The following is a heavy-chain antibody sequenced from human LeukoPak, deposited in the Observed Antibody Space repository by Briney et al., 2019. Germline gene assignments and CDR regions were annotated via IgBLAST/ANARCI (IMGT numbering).Heavy chain of an antibody. CDR1: GVTFSNYV. V-gene: IGHV3-7*01. CDR3: ARGPEYMSPFDY. D-gene: IGHD1-14*01. CDR2: IKQDGSDK. Sequence: GGSLRLSCAASGVTFSNYVLSWVRQAPGKGLEWVANIKQDGSDKHYVDSVKGRFTISRDNAKNSLYLQMNSLRAEDTAVYYCARGPEYMSPFDYCGQGALITVSS. J-gene: IGHJ4*02.